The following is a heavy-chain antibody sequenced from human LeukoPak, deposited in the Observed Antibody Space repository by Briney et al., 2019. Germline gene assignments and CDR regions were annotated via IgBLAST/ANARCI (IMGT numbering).Heavy chain of an antibody. V-gene: IGHV4-59*01. D-gene: IGHD1-1*01. J-gene: IGHJ4*02. CDR1: GGSISSYY. Sequence: SETLSLTCTVSGGSISSYYWSWIRQPPGKGLEWIGYIYYSGSTNYNPSLKSRVTISVDTSKSQFSLNLSSVTAADTAVYYCARGRENWNYWGQGTLVTVSS. CDR3: ARGRENWNY. CDR2: IYYSGST.